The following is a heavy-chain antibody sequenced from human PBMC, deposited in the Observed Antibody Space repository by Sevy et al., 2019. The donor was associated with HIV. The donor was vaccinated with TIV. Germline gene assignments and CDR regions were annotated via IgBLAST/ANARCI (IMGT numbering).Heavy chain of an antibody. Sequence: GGSLRLSCAASGFTFSSYWMHWVRQAPGKGLVWVSRINSDGSSTSYANSVKGRFTISRDNAKNTLYLQMNSLGAEDTAVYYCARDRRDGYNSPFRYYYYGMDVWGQGTTVTVSS. CDR2: INSDGSST. D-gene: IGHD5-12*01. J-gene: IGHJ6*02. CDR1: GFTFSSYW. CDR3: ARDRRDGYNSPFRYYYYGMDV. V-gene: IGHV3-74*01.